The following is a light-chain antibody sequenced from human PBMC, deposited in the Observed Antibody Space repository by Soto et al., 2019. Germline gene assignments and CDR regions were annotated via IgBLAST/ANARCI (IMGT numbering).Light chain of an antibody. CDR1: QGIGYD. CDR3: LQQNSDSIT. J-gene: IGKJ5*01. V-gene: IGKV1-17*01. CDR2: AAT. Sequence: DMQMTQYPSSLTASVGERVNITFGASQGIGYDLGWYQQKPGKAPKRLIYAATSLQSGVPPRFSGSAAGTEFTLTICSVQPEDFATYDCLQQNSDSITFGQGTRLEIK.